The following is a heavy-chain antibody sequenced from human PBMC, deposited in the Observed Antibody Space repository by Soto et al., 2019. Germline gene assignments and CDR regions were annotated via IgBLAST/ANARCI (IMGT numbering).Heavy chain of an antibody. J-gene: IGHJ6*02. V-gene: IGHV3-21*01. CDR2: ISSSSSYI. CDR3: ARDQGYCTNGVCYIGYYGMDV. Sequence: TGGSLRLSCAASGLTFSSYSMNWVRQAPGKGLEWVSSISSSSSYIYYADSVKGRFTISRDNAKNSLYLQMNSLRAEDTAVYYCARDQGYCTNGVCYIGYYGMDVWGQGTTVTVSS. D-gene: IGHD2-8*01. CDR1: GLTFSSYS.